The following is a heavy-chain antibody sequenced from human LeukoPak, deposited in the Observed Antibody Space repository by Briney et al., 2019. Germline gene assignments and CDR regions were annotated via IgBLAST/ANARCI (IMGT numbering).Heavy chain of an antibody. CDR2: IIPIFGTA. CDR1: GGTFSSYA. CDR3: ASGAQYSSSLTA. Sequence: ASVKVSCKASGGTFSSYAISWVRQAPGQGLEWMGGIIPIFGTANYAQKFQGRVTITTDESTSTAYMELSSLRSEDTAVYYCASGAQYSSSLTAWGQGTLVTVSS. J-gene: IGHJ5*02. V-gene: IGHV1-69*05. D-gene: IGHD6-13*01.